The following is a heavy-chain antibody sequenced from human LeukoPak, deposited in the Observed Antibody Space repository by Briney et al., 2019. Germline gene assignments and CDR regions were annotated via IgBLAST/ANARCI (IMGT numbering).Heavy chain of an antibody. CDR1: GGSFSGYY. V-gene: IGHV4-34*01. CDR2: INHSGST. D-gene: IGHD6-6*01. Sequence: PSETLSLTCAVYGGSFSGYYWSWIRQPPGKGLEGMVEINHSGSTNYNPSLKSRVTISVDTSKNQFSLKLSSVTAADTAVYYCTRLLSSSFRNDAFDIWGQGTMVTVSS. CDR3: TRLLSSSFRNDAFDI. J-gene: IGHJ3*02.